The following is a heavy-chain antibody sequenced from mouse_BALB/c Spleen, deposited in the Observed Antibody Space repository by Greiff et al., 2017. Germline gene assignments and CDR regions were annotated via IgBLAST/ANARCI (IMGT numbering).Heavy chain of an antibody. V-gene: IGHV5-6-3*01. CDR3: ARSYRYDGIAY. J-gene: IGHJ3*01. CDR2: INSNGGST. CDR1: GFTFSSYG. Sequence: EVKLQESGGGLVQPGGSLKLSCAASGFTFSSYGMSWVRQTPDKRLELVATINSNGGSTYYPDSVKGRFTISRDNAKNTLYLQMSSLKSEDTAMYYCARSYRYDGIAYWGQGTLVTVSA. D-gene: IGHD2-14*01.